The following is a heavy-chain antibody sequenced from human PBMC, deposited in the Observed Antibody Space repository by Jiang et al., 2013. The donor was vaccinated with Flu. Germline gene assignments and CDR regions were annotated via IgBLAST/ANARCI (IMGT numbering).Heavy chain of an antibody. CDR2: FNPNSGGA. V-gene: IGHV1-2*02. CDR1: GYTFIAYY. J-gene: IGHJ4*02. CDR3: ARGQDK. Sequence: SGAEVKKPGTSVKVSCRTSGYTFIAYYIHWVRQAPGQGLEWMGWFNPNSGGAVYAPKFQGRVHMTGDTSITTAYMELSRLTSDDTAIYYCARGQDKWGQRTLVSVSS.